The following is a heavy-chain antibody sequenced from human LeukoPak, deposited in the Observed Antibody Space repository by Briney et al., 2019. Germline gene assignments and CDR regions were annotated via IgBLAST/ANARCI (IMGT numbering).Heavy chain of an antibody. Sequence: SQTLSLTCSVSGDSINRSTYYWSWIRQHPGKGLEWIGFIYYSGSADFNPSLKSRVTISVDTSRNQISLKLSSVTAADTAVYYCARRQPYYYRSRGQGGSFDLWGQGTPVTVSS. D-gene: IGHD3-22*01. CDR2: IYYSGSA. V-gene: IGHV4-31*03. CDR3: ARRQPYYYRSRGQGGSFDL. J-gene: IGHJ4*02. CDR1: GDSINRSTYY.